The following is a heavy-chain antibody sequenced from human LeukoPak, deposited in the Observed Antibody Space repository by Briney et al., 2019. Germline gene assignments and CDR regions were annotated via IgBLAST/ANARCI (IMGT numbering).Heavy chain of an antibody. CDR3: ARDESSSLDY. CDR1: GGTFRSYA. D-gene: IGHD6-13*01. Sequence: SVKVSXKASGGTFRSYAISWVRQAPGQGLEWMGRIIPIFGTANYAQKFQGRVTITTDESTSTAYMELSSLRSEDAAVYYCARDESSSLDYWGQGTLVTVSS. CDR2: IIPIFGTA. J-gene: IGHJ4*02. V-gene: IGHV1-69*05.